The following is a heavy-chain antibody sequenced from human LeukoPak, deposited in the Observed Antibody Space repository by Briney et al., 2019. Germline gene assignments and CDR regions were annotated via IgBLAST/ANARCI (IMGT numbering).Heavy chain of an antibody. J-gene: IGHJ4*02. CDR2: IYYSGST. CDR1: GGSISSSSYY. D-gene: IGHD3-16*01. Sequence: SETLSLTCTVSGGSISSSSYYGGWIRQPPGKGLEWIGSIYYSGSTYSNSSLKSRLTLSVDTSKNQFSLNLSSVTAADTAVYYCARIRRIMITFGGVNFFDYWGQGTLVTVSS. CDR3: ARIRRIMITFGGVNFFDY. V-gene: IGHV4-39*01.